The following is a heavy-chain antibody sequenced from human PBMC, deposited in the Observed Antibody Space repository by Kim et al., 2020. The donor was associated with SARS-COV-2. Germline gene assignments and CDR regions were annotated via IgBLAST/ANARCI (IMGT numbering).Heavy chain of an antibody. V-gene: IGHV4-59*01. Sequence: SETLSLTCTVSGGSISSYYWSWIRQPPGKGLEWIGYIYYSGSTNYNPSLKSRVTISVDTSKNQFSLKLSSVTAADTAVYYCARDSPYYYDSSGYHRAFDIWGQGKMVTVSS. CDR3: ARDSPYYYDSSGYHRAFDI. D-gene: IGHD3-22*01. CDR1: GGSISSYY. CDR2: IYYSGST. J-gene: IGHJ3*02.